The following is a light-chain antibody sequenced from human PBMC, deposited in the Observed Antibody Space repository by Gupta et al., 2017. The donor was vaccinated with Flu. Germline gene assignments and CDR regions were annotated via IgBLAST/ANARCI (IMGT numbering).Light chain of an antibody. Sequence: IVLKKSPGTLSLSPGERATLSCRASQSISSSSLACYQQNRGQAPRLLIDAASSGATIIPDMCSGSCSGTVFTLTSSRLDPEDFAVYYWQHYGSSICTFGPGTKVDIK. CDR3: QHYGSSICT. CDR1: QSISSSS. J-gene: IGKJ3*01. CDR2: AAS. V-gene: IGKV3-20*01.